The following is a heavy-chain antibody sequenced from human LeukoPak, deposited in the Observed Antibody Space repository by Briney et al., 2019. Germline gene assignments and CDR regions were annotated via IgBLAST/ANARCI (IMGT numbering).Heavy chain of an antibody. V-gene: IGHV3-48*04. CDR3: ARETCGFDY. CDR1: GFTFSSYS. CDR2: ISSSSTI. Sequence: GGSLRLSCAASGFTFSSYSLNWVRQAPGKGLEWVSYISSSSTIYYADSVKGRFTISRDNAKNSLYLQMNSLRAEDTAVYYCARETCGFDYWGQGTLVTVSS. D-gene: IGHD2-21*01. J-gene: IGHJ4*02.